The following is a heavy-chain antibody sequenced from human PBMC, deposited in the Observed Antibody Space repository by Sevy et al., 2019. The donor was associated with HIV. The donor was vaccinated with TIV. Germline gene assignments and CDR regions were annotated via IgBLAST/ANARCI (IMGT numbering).Heavy chain of an antibody. CDR2: INPNSGGT. CDR1: GYTFTGYY. CDR3: ARGPMVAATGLYYYYYGMDV. D-gene: IGHD2-15*01. V-gene: IGHV1-2*02. J-gene: IGHJ6*02. Sequence: ASVKVSCKASGYTFTGYYMHWVRQAPGQGLEWMGWINPNSGGTNYAQKFQGGVTMTRDTSISTAYMELSRLRSDDTAVDYCARGPMVAATGLYYYYYGMDVWGQGTTVTVSS.